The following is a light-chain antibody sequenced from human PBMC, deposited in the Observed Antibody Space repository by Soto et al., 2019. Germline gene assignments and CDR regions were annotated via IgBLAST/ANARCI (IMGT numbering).Light chain of an antibody. CDR2: GAS. CDR1: QRISTN. Sequence: EIVMTQSPATLSVSPGERATLSCRASQRISTNLAWYQQKAGQAPRLLIYGASSRATGVPARFSGSGSETEFTLTISSLQSEDFAVYYCRHYNNWPPYTFGQGTKLEIK. J-gene: IGKJ2*01. CDR3: RHYNNWPPYT. V-gene: IGKV3-15*01.